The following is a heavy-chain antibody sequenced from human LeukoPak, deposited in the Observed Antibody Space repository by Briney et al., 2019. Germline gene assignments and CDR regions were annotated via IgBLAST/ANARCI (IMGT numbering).Heavy chain of an antibody. D-gene: IGHD2-2*02. CDR1: GGTFSSYT. CDR3: ARDRRVGTSCYSS. J-gene: IGHJ4*02. CDR2: IIPILGIA. V-gene: IGHV1-69*04. Sequence: ASVKVSCKASGGTFSSYTISWVRQAPGQGLEWMGRIIPILGIANYAQKFQDRVTITADKSTSTAYMELSSLRSEDTAVYYCARDRRVGTSCYSSWGQGTLVTVSS.